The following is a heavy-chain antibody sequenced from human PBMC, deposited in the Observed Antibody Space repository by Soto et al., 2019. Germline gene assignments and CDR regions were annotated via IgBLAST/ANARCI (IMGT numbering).Heavy chain of an antibody. J-gene: IGHJ4*02. D-gene: IGHD3-10*01. CDR2: VNPILSMS. Sequence: SVKVSCKASGDTFNFYSINWVRQAPGLGLEWMGRVNPILSMSNFAQRFQGRVTMTADKSTSTAYMELSGLRSEDTAIYYCATSYGSGYRAFDYWGQGALVTASS. V-gene: IGHV1-69*02. CDR3: ATSYGSGYRAFDY. CDR1: GDTFNFYS.